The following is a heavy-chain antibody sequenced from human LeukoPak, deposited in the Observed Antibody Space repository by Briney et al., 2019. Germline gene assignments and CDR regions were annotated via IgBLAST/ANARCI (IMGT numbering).Heavy chain of an antibody. CDR2: ISGSGGST. Sequence: GGSLRLSCAASGFTFSSYAMSWVRQAPGKGLEWVSAISGSGGSTYYADSVKGRFTISRDNSKNTLYLRMNSLRAEDTAVYYCAKRGPRWLQLNGLFDYWGQGTLVTVSS. CDR3: AKRGPRWLQLNGLFDY. J-gene: IGHJ4*02. CDR1: GFTFSSYA. V-gene: IGHV3-23*01. D-gene: IGHD5-24*01.